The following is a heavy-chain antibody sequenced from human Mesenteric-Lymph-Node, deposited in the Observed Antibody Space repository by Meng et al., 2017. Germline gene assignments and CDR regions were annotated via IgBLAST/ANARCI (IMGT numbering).Heavy chain of an antibody. Sequence: LRLSCSVSGGSISSRNYYWSWIRQPAGKGLEWIGRIYTSGSTNYNPSLKSRVTMSVDTSKNQFSLKLSSVTAADTAVYYCARDHHGYCSGGSCYFFDYWGQGTLVTVSS. D-gene: IGHD2-15*01. J-gene: IGHJ4*02. V-gene: IGHV4-61*02. CDR2: IYTSGST. CDR1: GGSISSRNYY. CDR3: ARDHHGYCSGGSCYFFDY.